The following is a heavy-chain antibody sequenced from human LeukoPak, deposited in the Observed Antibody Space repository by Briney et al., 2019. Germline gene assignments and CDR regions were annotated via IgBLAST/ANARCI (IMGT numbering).Heavy chain of an antibody. V-gene: IGHV4-34*01. Sequence: PSETLSLTCAVYGGSFSGYYWSWIPHPPGKGLEWIGEINHSGSTNYNPSLTSRVTISVDTSKNQFSLKLSSVTAADTAVYYCAKGSGGRRPNWFDPWGQGTLVTVSS. CDR3: AKGSGGRRPNWFDP. CDR1: GGSFSGYY. CDR2: INHSGST. J-gene: IGHJ5*02. D-gene: IGHD2-15*01.